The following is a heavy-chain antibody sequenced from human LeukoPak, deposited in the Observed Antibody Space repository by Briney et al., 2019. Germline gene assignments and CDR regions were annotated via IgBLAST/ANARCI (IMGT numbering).Heavy chain of an antibody. D-gene: IGHD4-17*01. CDR3: ATGDYGALDY. CDR1: GFTFSSYS. CDR2: ISSSSSNI. J-gene: IGHJ4*02. Sequence: GGSLRLSCAASGFTFSSYSMNWVRQAPGKGLEWVSSISSSSSNIYYADSVKGRFTISRDNAKNSLYLQMNSLRAEDTAVYYCATGDYGALDYWGQGTLVTVSS. V-gene: IGHV3-21*01.